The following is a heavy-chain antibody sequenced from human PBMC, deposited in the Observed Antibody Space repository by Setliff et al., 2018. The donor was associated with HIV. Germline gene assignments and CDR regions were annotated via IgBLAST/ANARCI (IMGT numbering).Heavy chain of an antibody. J-gene: IGHJ4*02. Sequence: SVMVSCKASGGIFSNYAINWVRQAPGQGLEWMGGIIPIFGTATYAQKFQGRVTITADESTSTAYMELSSLRSADTAVYYCARGDMIAFGGIGPFDYWGQGTLVTVSS. CDR2: IIPIFGTA. D-gene: IGHD3-16*01. CDR1: GGIFSNYA. V-gene: IGHV1-69*13. CDR3: ARGDMIAFGGIGPFDY.